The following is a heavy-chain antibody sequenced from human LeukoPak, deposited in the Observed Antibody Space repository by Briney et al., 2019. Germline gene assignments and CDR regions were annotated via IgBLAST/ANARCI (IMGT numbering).Heavy chain of an antibody. Sequence: SETLSLTCTVSGGSISSYYWSWIRQPPGKGLKWIGSIYHSGSTYYNPSLKSRVTISVDTSKNQFSLKLSSVTAADTAVYYCARDPYFNYLDGWGQGTLVTVPS. V-gene: IGHV4-38-2*02. J-gene: IGHJ4*02. CDR1: GGSISSYY. CDR3: ARDPYFNYLDG. CDR2: IYHSGST. D-gene: IGHD5-24*01.